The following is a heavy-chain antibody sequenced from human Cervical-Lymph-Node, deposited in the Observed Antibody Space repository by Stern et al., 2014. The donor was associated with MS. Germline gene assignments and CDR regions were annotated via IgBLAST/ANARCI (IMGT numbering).Heavy chain of an antibody. Sequence: VQLVESGGGVVQPGRSLRLSCVASEFTFSIYGMYWVRQAPGKGLEWGAVVSYAESKKSFDYTVTVQFTTPRDNSQNTLYLQLNSLRTDDTAMYYCATAPMYFYTSGSYDFWGQGTLVTVSS. D-gene: IGHD3-10*01. CDR2: VSYAESKK. CDR3: ATAPMYFYTSGSYDF. V-gene: IGHV3-30*03. CDR1: EFTFSIYG. J-gene: IGHJ1*01.